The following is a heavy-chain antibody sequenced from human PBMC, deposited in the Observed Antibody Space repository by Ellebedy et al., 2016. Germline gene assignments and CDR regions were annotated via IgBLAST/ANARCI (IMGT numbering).Heavy chain of an antibody. CDR2: ISWNSGSI. V-gene: IGHV3-9*01. J-gene: IGHJ4*02. CDR3: ARSRLAVAY. D-gene: IGHD6-19*01. Sequence: SLKISXAASGFTFDDYAMHWVRQAPGKGLEWVSGISWNSGSIGYADSVKGRFTISRDNAKNSLYLQMNSLRAEDTAVYYCARSRLAVAYWGQGTLVTVSS. CDR1: GFTFDDYA.